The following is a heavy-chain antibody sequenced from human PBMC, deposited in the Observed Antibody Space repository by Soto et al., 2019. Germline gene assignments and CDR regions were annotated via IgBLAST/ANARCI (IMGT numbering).Heavy chain of an antibody. V-gene: IGHV4-39*01. CDR3: ARHRHIVVVTAIDWFDP. Sequence: PSETLSLTCTVSGGSISSSSYYWGWIRQPPGKGLEWIGSIYYSGSTYYNPSLKSRVTISVDTSKNQFSLKLSSVTAADTAVYYCARHRHIVVVTAIDWFDPWSQGTLVTVSS. D-gene: IGHD2-21*02. CDR1: GGSISSSSYY. CDR2: IYYSGST. J-gene: IGHJ5*02.